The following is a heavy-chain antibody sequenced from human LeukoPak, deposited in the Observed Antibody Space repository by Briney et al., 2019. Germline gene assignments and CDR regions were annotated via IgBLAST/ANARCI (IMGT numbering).Heavy chain of an antibody. J-gene: IGHJ4*02. Sequence: PGGSLRLSCAASGFTFSSYSMNWVRQAPGKGLEWVSSISSSSSYIYYADSVKGRFTISRDNAKNSLYLQMNSLRAEDTAVYYCASFGHSSGWYSDYWGQGTLVTVSS. V-gene: IGHV3-21*01. CDR1: GFTFSSYS. D-gene: IGHD6-19*01. CDR2: ISSSSSYI. CDR3: ASFGHSSGWYSDY.